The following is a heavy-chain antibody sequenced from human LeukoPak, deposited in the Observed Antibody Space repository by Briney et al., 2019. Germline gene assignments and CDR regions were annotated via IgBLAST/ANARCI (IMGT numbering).Heavy chain of an antibody. CDR2: IYHSGST. Sequence: MPSETLSLTCAVSGGSISSGGYSWSWIRQPPGKGLEWIGYIYHSGSTYYNPSLKSRVTISEDTSKNHFSVKLTSVTAADTAVYYCARLPTDLKAFDYWGQGILVTVSS. CDR1: GGSISSGGYS. V-gene: IGHV4-30-2*03. CDR3: ARLPTDLKAFDY. J-gene: IGHJ4*02.